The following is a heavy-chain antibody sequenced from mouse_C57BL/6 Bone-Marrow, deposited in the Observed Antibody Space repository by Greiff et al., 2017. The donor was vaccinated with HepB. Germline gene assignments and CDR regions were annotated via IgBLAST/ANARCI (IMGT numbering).Heavy chain of an antibody. CDR3: ARIYYDYPAWFAY. J-gene: IGHJ3*01. V-gene: IGHV8-8*01. CDR2: IWWDDDK. Sequence: QVTLKESGPGLLQPSQTLSLTCSFSGFSLSTFGMGVGWIRPPSGQGLEWLAHIWWDDDKYYNPALKSRLTISKDTSKNPVFLKIANVATADTATYYCARIYYDYPAWFAYWGQGTLVTVSA. D-gene: IGHD2-4*01. CDR1: GFSLSTFGMG.